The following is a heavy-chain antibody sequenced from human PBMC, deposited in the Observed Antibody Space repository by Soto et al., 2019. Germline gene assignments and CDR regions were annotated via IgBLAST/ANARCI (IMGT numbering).Heavy chain of an antibody. CDR2: ISPGGDRI. CDR1: GFMFDSYA. J-gene: IGHJ4*02. V-gene: IGHV3-48*02. CDR3: TRSADSAGWGVDF. Sequence: VQLVESGGGLVQPGGSLRLSCVASGFMFDSYAMNWVRQAPGKGLEWVSYISPGGDRIYYAESLKGRITISRDNARNSLYLQMNILSDEDTAVYYCTRSADSAGWGVDFWGQGTLVTVSS. D-gene: IGHD6-19*01.